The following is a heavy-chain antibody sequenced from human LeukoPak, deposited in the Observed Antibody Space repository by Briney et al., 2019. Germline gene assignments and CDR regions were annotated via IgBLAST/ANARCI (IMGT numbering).Heavy chain of an antibody. CDR1: GFAFSSYG. CDR3: ARVLPYSHALDV. CDR2: ISSSVSTI. D-gene: IGHD2-21*01. V-gene: IGHV3-48*04. Sequence: GGSLRLSCAASGFAFSSYGMHWVRQAPGKGLEWVSYISSSVSTIDYVEALKGRFTISRDNAKNSLYLQMNSLRAEDTALYYCARVLPYSHALDVWGQGTTVTVS. J-gene: IGHJ6*02.